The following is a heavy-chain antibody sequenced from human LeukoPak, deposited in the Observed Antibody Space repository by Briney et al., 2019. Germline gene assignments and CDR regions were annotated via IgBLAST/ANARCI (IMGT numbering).Heavy chain of an antibody. CDR2: ISWNSGSI. D-gene: IGHD3-22*01. CDR1: GFTFDDYA. CDR3: AKAFYDSSGYYLYCFDY. J-gene: IGHJ4*02. Sequence: PGGSLRLSCAASGFTFDDYAMHWVRQAPGKGLEWVSGISWNSGSIGYADSVKGRFTISRDNAKNSLYLQMNSLRAEDTALYYCAKAFYDSSGYYLYCFDYWGQGTLVTVSS. V-gene: IGHV3-9*01.